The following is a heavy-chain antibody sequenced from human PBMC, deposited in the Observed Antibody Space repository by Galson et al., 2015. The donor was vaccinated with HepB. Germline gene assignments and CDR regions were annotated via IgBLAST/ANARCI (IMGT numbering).Heavy chain of an antibody. Sequence: SVKVSCKASGYNFKSYGFSWVRQAPGQGLEWMGLISVYNGNINYAQKFQGRVTMTADTSTGTVYMELRSLTSDDTAVFYCARDLGYCSGGGCYGLDYWGQGTLVTVSS. V-gene: IGHV1-18*01. J-gene: IGHJ4*02. D-gene: IGHD2-15*01. CDR1: GYNFKSYG. CDR2: ISVYNGNI. CDR3: ARDLGYCSGGGCYGLDY.